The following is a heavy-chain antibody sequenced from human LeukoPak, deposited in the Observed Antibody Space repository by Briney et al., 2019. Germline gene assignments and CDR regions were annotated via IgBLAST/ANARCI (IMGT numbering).Heavy chain of an antibody. CDR2: IRSDGSKE. V-gene: IGHV3-30*02. Sequence: GGSLRLSCAASGLTFSSYGMHWVRQAPGKGLEWAAYIRSDGSKEYHADSVKGRFIISRDNSKKILYLQMNSLRAEDTAMYYCAKEAGLFDVWGQGAMVTVSS. CDR3: AKEAGLFDV. CDR1: GLTFSSYG. J-gene: IGHJ3*01.